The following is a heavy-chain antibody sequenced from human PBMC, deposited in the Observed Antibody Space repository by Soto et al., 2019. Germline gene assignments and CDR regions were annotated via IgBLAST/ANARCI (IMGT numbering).Heavy chain of an antibody. CDR3: ARSEEDSDYYYYGMDV. CDR2: TYYRSRWYS. J-gene: IGHJ6*02. V-gene: IGHV6-1*01. D-gene: IGHD2-15*01. Sequence: SQTLSLTCVGSGDTVSSNSVARNWVRQSPSRGLEWLGRTYYRSRWYSDYAVSVRSRIDINADTSKNQVSLQLNSVTPEDTAVYYCARSEEDSDYYYYGMDVWGQGTTVTVSS. CDR1: GDTVSSNSVA.